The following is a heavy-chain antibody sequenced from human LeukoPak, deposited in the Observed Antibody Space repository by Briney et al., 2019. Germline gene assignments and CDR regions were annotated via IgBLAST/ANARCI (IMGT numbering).Heavy chain of an antibody. CDR3: ARGQKITMVRGVIPRLDY. Sequence: SETLSLTCAVYGGSFSGYYWSWIRQPPGEGLEWIGEINHSGSTNYNPSLKSRVTISVDTSKNQFSLKLSSVTAADTAVYYCARGQKITMVRGVIPRLDYWGQGTLVTVSS. V-gene: IGHV4-34*01. J-gene: IGHJ4*02. D-gene: IGHD3-10*01. CDR2: INHSGST. CDR1: GGSFSGYY.